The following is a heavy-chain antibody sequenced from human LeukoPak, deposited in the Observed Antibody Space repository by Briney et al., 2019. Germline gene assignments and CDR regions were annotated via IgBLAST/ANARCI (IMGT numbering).Heavy chain of an antibody. CDR2: IYTSGST. CDR3: ARDMNYDSSGYPAR. D-gene: IGHD3-22*01. J-gene: IGHJ4*02. CDR1: GYSISSGYY. V-gene: IGHV4-4*07. Sequence: SETLSLTCTVSGYSISSGYYWGWIRQPAGKGLEWIGRIYTSGSTNYNPSLKSRVTMSVDTSKNQFSLKLSSVTAADTAVYYCARDMNYDSSGYPARWGQGTLVTVSS.